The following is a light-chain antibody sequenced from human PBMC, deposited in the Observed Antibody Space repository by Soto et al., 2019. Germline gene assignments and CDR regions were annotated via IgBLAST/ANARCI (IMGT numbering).Light chain of an antibody. CDR3: QQSNSYLT. CDR1: QSISSW. J-gene: IGKJ1*01. CDR2: DAS. Sequence: DIQMTQSPSTLSASVRDGVTIXXRASQSISSWLAWYQQKPGKAPDXLIDDASSLESGVPSRFSGSGSGTEFTLTISSLQPDDFATYYCQQSNSYLTFGQGTKVDIK. V-gene: IGKV1-5*01.